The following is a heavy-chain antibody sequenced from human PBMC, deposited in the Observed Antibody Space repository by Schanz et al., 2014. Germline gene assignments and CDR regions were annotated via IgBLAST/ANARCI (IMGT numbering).Heavy chain of an antibody. CDR1: GFTFSTYA. CDR3: ARDLEGYDGGGGGFDP. Sequence: QVQLAESGGGVVQPGGSLRLSCAVSGFTFSTYAMSWVRQAPGKGLEWVAVISYDGSNKYYADSVKGRFTISRDNSKNTLYLQMNSLRAEDTAVYYCARDLEGYDGGGGGFDPWGQGTLVTVSS. J-gene: IGHJ5*02. V-gene: IGHV3-30-3*01. CDR2: ISYDGSNK. D-gene: IGHD2-21*01.